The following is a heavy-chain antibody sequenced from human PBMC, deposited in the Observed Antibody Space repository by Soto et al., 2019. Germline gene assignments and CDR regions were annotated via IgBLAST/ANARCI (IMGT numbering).Heavy chain of an antibody. Sequence: AWENLSLTCAVYGGSFSGYSWTWLRQPAGKGLEWIGHIYSSGSANYNPSLKSRVSMSVDTSKNQFSLKLNSVTAADTAVYYCATIVGDNDYWGQGALVTVSS. CDR2: IYSSGSA. J-gene: IGHJ4*02. CDR3: ATIVGDNDY. CDR1: GGSFSGYS. V-gene: IGHV4-59*10. D-gene: IGHD1-26*01.